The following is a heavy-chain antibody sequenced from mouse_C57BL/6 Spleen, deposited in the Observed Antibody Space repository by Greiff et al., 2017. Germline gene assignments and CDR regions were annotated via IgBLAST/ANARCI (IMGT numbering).Heavy chain of an antibody. D-gene: IGHD1-1*01. V-gene: IGHV1-78*01. Sequence: QVQLQQSDAELVKPGASVKISCKVSGYTFTDHTIHWMKQRPEQGLEWIGYIYPRDGSTKYNEKFKGKATLTADKSSSTAYMQLNSLTSEDSAVYFCAKRGYYGSSYQYYFDYWGQGTTLTVSS. CDR2: IYPRDGST. CDR3: AKRGYYGSSYQYYFDY. J-gene: IGHJ2*01. CDR1: GYTFTDHT.